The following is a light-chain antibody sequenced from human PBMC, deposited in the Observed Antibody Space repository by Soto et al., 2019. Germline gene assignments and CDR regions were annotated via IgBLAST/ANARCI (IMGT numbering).Light chain of an antibody. CDR3: QQYNEWPQIT. J-gene: IGKJ5*01. Sequence: EIVMTQSPATLSVSPGERATLSCRASQSVSSNLAWYQQKPGQAPRLLIYGASTRATGIPARFSGTGSGTDFTLTVSSLQSEDFAVYYCQQYNEWPQITFGQGTRLEIK. V-gene: IGKV3-15*01. CDR1: QSVSSN. CDR2: GAS.